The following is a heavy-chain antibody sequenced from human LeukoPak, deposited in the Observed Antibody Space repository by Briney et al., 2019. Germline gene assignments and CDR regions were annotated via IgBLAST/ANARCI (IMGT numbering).Heavy chain of an antibody. J-gene: IGHJ4*02. D-gene: IGHD3-3*01. CDR1: GDSINSNNYY. CDR3: HSRFLEWLLDY. V-gene: IGHV4-39*01. Sequence: SETLSLTCTVSGDSINSNNYYWGWIRQPPGKGLEWIGSIYDSGSTYYNPSLKSRVTISVDTSRNQFSLRLSSVTAADTAIYSCHSRFLEWLLDYWGQGTLVTVSS. CDR2: IYDSGST.